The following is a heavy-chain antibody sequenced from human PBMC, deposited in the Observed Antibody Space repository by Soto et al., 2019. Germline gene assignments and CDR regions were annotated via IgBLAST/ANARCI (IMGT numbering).Heavy chain of an antibody. CDR3: ARGYSGYDYVDY. Sequence: GGSLRLSCAASGFTFSSYGMHWVRQAPGKGLEWVAVIWYDESNKYYEDSVKGRFTISRDNSKNTLYLQMNSLRAEDTAVYYCARGYSGYDYVDYWGQGTLVTVSS. D-gene: IGHD5-12*01. V-gene: IGHV3-33*01. CDR1: GFTFSSYG. CDR2: IWYDESNK. J-gene: IGHJ4*02.